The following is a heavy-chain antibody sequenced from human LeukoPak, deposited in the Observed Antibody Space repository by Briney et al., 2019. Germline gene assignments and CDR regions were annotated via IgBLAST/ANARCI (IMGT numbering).Heavy chain of an antibody. CDR3: ATTYYHDTSGYYPATDY. J-gene: IGHJ4*02. Sequence: SVKVSCKASGGTFSSYAISWVRQAPGQGLEWMGGIIPIFGTTNYAQKFQDRVTITADKSTSTAYMELSSLRSEDTAVYYCATTYYHDTSGYYPATDYWGQGTLVTVSS. V-gene: IGHV1-69*06. CDR1: GGTFSSYA. D-gene: IGHD3-22*01. CDR2: IIPIFGTT.